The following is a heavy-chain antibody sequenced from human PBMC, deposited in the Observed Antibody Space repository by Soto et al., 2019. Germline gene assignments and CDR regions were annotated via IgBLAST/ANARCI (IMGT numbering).Heavy chain of an antibody. J-gene: IGHJ6*02. CDR2: IYYSGNT. V-gene: IGHV4-39*01. CDR1: GDSISSSNYH. Sequence: PSETLSLTCTVSGDSISSSNYHWAWIRQPPGKGLEWIGSIYYSGNTYYNSSLKSRVTLFVDTSKSQFSLKLRSVTAADTAVYYCARHWGYCISTSCYVYYYYGMDVWGQGTTVTVS. D-gene: IGHD2-2*01. CDR3: ARHWGYCISTSCYVYYYYGMDV.